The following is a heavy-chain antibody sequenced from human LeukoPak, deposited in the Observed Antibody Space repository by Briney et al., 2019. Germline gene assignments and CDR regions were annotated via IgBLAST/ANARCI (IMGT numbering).Heavy chain of an antibody. Sequence: GGSLRLSCAASGFSLSNCGMSWVRQAPGKGLEWVSYSSTSSGVTYYADSVKGRFTISRDNAKNSLSLQMNSLRAEETAVYYCAKGMPDMAYFDCWGQGTLVTVSS. D-gene: IGHD5-18*01. CDR1: GFSLSNCG. CDR2: SSTSSGVT. CDR3: AKGMPDMAYFDC. J-gene: IGHJ4*02. V-gene: IGHV3-48*01.